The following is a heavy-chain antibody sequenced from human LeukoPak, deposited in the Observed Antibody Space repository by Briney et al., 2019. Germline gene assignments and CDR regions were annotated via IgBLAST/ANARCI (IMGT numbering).Heavy chain of an antibody. CDR3: AREGYCSGGSCSGDY. CDR1: GGSISSDS. CDR2: ISYIGST. D-gene: IGHD2-15*01. J-gene: IGHJ4*02. V-gene: IGHV4-59*12. Sequence: SETLSLTCSVSGGSISSDSWSWIRQPPGKGLEWIGYISYIGSTNYNLSLKSRVTISVDTSKNQFSLKLSSVTAADTAVYYCAREGYCSGGSCSGDYWGQGTLVTVSS.